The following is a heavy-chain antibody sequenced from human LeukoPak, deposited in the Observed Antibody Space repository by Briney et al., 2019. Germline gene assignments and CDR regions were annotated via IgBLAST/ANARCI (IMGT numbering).Heavy chain of an antibody. CDR3: ARSLGGGNSYNWFDP. CDR1: GGSVSSYY. CDR2: IYYSGST. Sequence: SETLSLTCTVSGGSVSSYYWSWIRQPPGKGLEWIGYIYYSGSTNYNPSLKSRVTISVDTSKYQFSLKLSSVTAADTAVYYCARSLGGGNSYNWFDPWGQGTLVTVSS. D-gene: IGHD4-23*01. J-gene: IGHJ5*02. V-gene: IGHV4-59*02.